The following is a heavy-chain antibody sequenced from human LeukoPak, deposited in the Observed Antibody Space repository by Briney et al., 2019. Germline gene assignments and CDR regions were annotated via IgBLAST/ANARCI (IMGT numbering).Heavy chain of an antibody. D-gene: IGHD3-22*01. CDR3: ARDPTPAYYYDSSGLNWFDP. V-gene: IGHV1-18*01. CDR2: ISAYNGNT. CDR1: GYTFTSYG. J-gene: IGHJ5*02. Sequence: GASVKVSCKASGYTFTSYGISWVRQAPGQGLEWMGWISAYNGNTNYAQKLQGRVTMTTDTSTGTAYMELRSLRSDDTAVYYCARDPTPAYYYDSSGLNWFDPWGQGTLVTVSS.